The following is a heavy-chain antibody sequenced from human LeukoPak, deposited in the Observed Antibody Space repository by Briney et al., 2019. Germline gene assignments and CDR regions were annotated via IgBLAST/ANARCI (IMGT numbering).Heavy chain of an antibody. CDR1: GYTFTSYG. CDR2: ISAYNGNT. Sequence: ASVKVSCKASGYTFTSYGISWVRQAPGQGLEWMGWISAYNGNTNYAQKLQGRVTMTTDTSTSTAYMELRSLRSDDTAVYYCARDFFNYGDYVSGRWFDPWGQGTLVTVSS. V-gene: IGHV1-18*01. D-gene: IGHD4-17*01. J-gene: IGHJ5*02. CDR3: ARDFFNYGDYVSGRWFDP.